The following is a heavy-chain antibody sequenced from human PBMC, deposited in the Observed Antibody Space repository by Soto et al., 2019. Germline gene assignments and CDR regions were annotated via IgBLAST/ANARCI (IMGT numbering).Heavy chain of an antibody. D-gene: IGHD3-16*01. J-gene: IGHJ4*02. V-gene: IGHV3-23*01. Sequence: EVQLLDSGGGLVQPGGSLRLSCAASGFTFSNNAMTWVRQGPGKGLEWVSGIGGSGGRSYYADSVKGRFTISRDNSKSTLYLQMNSLRAEDTAVYYCAKAYFVWSSEQPYYFDYWGQGTLVTVSS. CDR2: IGGSGGRS. CDR3: AKAYFVWSSEQPYYFDY. CDR1: GFTFSNNA.